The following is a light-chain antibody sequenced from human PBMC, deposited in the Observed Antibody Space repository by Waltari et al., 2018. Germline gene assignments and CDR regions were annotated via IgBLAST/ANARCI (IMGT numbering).Light chain of an antibody. CDR1: SSDVGGYNY. J-gene: IGLJ2*01. CDR3: SSYAGTYTGV. CDR2: DVS. V-gene: IGLV2-11*01. Sequence: QSALTQPRSVSGSPGQSVTISCTGTSSDVGGYNYVSWYQQHPGKSPQLMIYDVSKRPSGVPDRFSGSKSGNTASLTISGLQAEDEADYYCSSYAGTYTGVFGGGTKLTVL.